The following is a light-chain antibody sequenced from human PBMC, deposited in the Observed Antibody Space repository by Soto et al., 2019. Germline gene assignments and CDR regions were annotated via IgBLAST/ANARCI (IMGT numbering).Light chain of an antibody. Sequence: QSVLTQPASVSGSPGQSITISCSGTSSDVGSYNCVSWYQQHPGKAPKLIIYGVTNRPSGVSNRFSGSKSDNTASLTISGLQAEDEADYLCSSYTSGSTPDVFGTGTKLTVL. CDR3: SSYTSGSTPDV. CDR1: SSDVGSYNC. V-gene: IGLV2-14*01. J-gene: IGLJ1*01. CDR2: GVT.